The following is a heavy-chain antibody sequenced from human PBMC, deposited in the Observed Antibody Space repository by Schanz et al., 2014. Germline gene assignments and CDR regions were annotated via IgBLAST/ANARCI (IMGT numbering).Heavy chain of an antibody. V-gene: IGHV3-23*01. D-gene: IGHD1-26*01. CDR1: GFTFSTSA. Sequence: EVQLLESGGGLVQPGGSLRLSCAASGFTFSTSAMSWVRQVPGKGLEWVSAILGLASTTYYAGSVKGRFTISRDNSKNTLFLQMNSLRAEDTAVYYCARDHTTESYYSAGPPIDYWGQGTLLTVSS. J-gene: IGHJ4*02. CDR3: ARDHTTESYYSAGPPIDY. CDR2: ILGLASTT.